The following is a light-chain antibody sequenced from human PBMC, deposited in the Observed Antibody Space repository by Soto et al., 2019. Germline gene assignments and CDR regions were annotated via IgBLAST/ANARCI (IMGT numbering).Light chain of an antibody. Sequence: QSALTKPPSASGSPGQSVTISCTGTSSEIGAYNYVSWYQQHPGKAPELIIHEVSKRPSGVPDRFSGSKSGNTASLTVSGHQAEDDADYYCSSYAGSNDRWVFGGGTKLTVL. CDR1: SSEIGAYNY. CDR2: EVS. J-gene: IGLJ3*02. CDR3: SSYAGSNDRWV. V-gene: IGLV2-8*01.